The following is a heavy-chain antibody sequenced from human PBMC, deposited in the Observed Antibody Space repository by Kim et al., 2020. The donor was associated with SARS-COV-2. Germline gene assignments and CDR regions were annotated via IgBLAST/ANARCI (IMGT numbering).Heavy chain of an antibody. V-gene: IGHV4-31*03. J-gene: IGHJ4*02. CDR1: GGSISSGGYY. CDR2: IYYSGST. CDR3: ARGSSSLNEYYFDY. Sequence: SETLSLTCTVSGGSISSGGYYWSWIRQHPGKGLEWIGYIYYSGSTYYNPSLKSRVTISVDTSKNQFSLKLSSVTAADTAVYYCARGSSSLNEYYFDYWGQGTLVTVSS. D-gene: IGHD6-13*01.